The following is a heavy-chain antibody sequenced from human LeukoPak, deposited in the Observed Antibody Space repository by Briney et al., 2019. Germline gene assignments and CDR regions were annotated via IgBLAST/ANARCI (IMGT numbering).Heavy chain of an antibody. D-gene: IGHD6-25*01. CDR2: ISYDGSDK. J-gene: IGHJ4*02. CDR3: AKEVSGKVYFEY. V-gene: IGHV3-30*18. CDR1: GFTFSSSA. Sequence: GGSLRLSCAASGFTFSSSAMSWVRQAPGKGLEWVAVISYDGSDKHYADSVKGRFTISRDNFKNTLYLQMNSLRVEDTAVYYCAKEVSGKVYFEYWGQGTLVTVSS.